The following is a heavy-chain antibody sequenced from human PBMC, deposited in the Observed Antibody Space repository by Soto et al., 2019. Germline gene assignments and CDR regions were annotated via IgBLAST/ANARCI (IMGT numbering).Heavy chain of an antibody. J-gene: IGHJ1*01. CDR1: GGSFSSYY. Sequence: SETLSLTCAVYGGSFSSYYWSWVRQPPGKGLERIGEINHSGSTNYNPSLKSRVTISVDTSKKQFSLKLSSVTAADTAVYYCARGPSYFIAVAGTQYFQHWGKGTLVTVSS. V-gene: IGHV4-34*01. D-gene: IGHD6-19*01. CDR3: ARGPSYFIAVAGTQYFQH. CDR2: INHSGST.